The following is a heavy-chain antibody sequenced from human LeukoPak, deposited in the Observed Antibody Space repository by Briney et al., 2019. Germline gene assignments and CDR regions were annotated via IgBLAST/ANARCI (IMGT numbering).Heavy chain of an antibody. CDR3: AKSGGYGLIDY. J-gene: IGHJ4*02. Sequence: SETLSLTCNVSGGSISNRAYYWAWIRQPPGKGLEWIGSVFYSGSTYSNPSLESRLTISVDTSKNHFSLRLNSVTAADTAMYYCAKSGGYGLIDYWGQGTLVTVSS. V-gene: IGHV4-39*01. CDR2: VFYSGST. CDR1: GGSISNRAYY. D-gene: IGHD1-26*01.